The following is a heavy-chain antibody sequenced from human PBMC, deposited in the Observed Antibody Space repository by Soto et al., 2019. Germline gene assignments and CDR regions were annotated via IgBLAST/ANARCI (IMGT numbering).Heavy chain of an antibody. CDR1: GFSVSSNY. CDR2: LYSGGSS. D-gene: IGHD2-21*01. J-gene: IGHJ4*02. Sequence: EVQLEESGGGLIQYGESLRLSCVASGFSVSSNYMNWIRQAPGGGLEWVSSLYSGGSSYYADSVQGRFTISRDSSKNTVYLRMNSLRVDDTAVYYCARGGFCGSGSCYFFDSWGQGILVTVSS. CDR3: ARGGFCGSGSCYFFDS. V-gene: IGHV3-53*01.